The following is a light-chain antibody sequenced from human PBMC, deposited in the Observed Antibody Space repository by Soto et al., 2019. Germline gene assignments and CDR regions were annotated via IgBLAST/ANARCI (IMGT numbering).Light chain of an antibody. CDR2: GAS. V-gene: IGKV3-20*01. CDR1: QSVSKNY. Sequence: EIVLTQSPGTLSLSPGERGTLSCRASQSVSKNYLAWYQQKPGQAPRLLIYGASSRATGIPDRFSGSGSGTDFTLTISRLEPEDFAVYSCQQYDSSPLTFGGGTKVEIK. CDR3: QQYDSSPLT. J-gene: IGKJ4*01.